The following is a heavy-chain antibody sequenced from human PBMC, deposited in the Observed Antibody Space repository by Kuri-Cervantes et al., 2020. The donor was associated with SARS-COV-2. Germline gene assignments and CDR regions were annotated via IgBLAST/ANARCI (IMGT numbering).Heavy chain of an antibody. CDR3: ARDLGVAPDY. D-gene: IGHD3-16*01. CDR1: GFTFSSYD. V-gene: IGHV3-23*01. J-gene: IGHJ4*02. Sequence: GWSLRLSCAASGFTFSSYDMSWVRQAPGKGLEWVSCIKGGSGTTYYAAYVKGRFTVTRDKAKNTLYLLMSSLRVEDTAVYYCARDLGVAPDYWGQGTQVTVSS. CDR2: IKGGSGTT.